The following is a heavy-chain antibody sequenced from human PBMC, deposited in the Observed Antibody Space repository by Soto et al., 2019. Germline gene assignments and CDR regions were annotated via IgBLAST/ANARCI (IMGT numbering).Heavy chain of an antibody. CDR3: ARAWAAYDILTGYNYDAFDI. CDR1: GFTFSDYY. Sequence: QVQLVESGGGLVKPGGSLRLSCAASGFTFSDYYMSWIRQAPGKGLEWVSYISSSSSYTNYADSVKGRFTISRDNAKNSLYLQKNSLRAEDTAVYYCARAWAAYDILTGYNYDAFDIWGQGTMVTVSS. J-gene: IGHJ3*02. CDR2: ISSSSSYT. V-gene: IGHV3-11*06. D-gene: IGHD3-9*01.